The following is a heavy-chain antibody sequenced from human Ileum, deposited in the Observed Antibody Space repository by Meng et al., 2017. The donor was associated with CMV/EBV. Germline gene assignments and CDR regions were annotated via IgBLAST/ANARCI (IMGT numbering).Heavy chain of an antibody. J-gene: IGHJ4*02. CDR1: FSNYG. CDR2: ISYDGNSI. CDR3: ARDAGWMQVPYPPYPPYFDY. Sequence: FSNYGMHWVRQAPGKGLEWVAVISYDGNSIYYVDSVKGRFTISRDNSKDTLYLQVNSLRPEDTAVYYCARDAGWMQVPYPPYPPYFDYWGQGTLVTVSS. D-gene: IGHD5-18*01. V-gene: IGHV3-30*03.